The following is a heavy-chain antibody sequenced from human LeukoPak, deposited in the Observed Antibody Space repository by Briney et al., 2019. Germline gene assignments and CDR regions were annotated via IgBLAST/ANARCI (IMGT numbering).Heavy chain of an antibody. CDR1: GGPINSYY. Sequence: SETLSLTCTVSGGPINSYYWSWIRQPAGKGLEWIGRIYSSGSTNYNPSLKSRVSMSVDTSKNQFSLKLTSVTAADMAVYYCARGGKATVVTMWGQGILVTVSS. D-gene: IGHD4-23*01. J-gene: IGHJ4*02. CDR2: IYSSGST. V-gene: IGHV4-4*07. CDR3: ARGGKATVVTM.